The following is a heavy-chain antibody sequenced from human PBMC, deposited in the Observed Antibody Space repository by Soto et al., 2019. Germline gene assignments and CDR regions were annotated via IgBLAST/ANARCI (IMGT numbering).Heavy chain of an antibody. J-gene: IGHJ4*02. D-gene: IGHD5-12*01. CDR1: VFTVSSNY. V-gene: IGHV3-53*01. CDR2: IYSGGST. CDR3: ARGGYSGYDFYYFDY. Sequence: PGGSLRLSCAASVFTVSSNYMSWVRQAPGKGLEWVSVIYSGGSTYYADSVKGRFTISRDNSKNTLYLQMNSLRAEDTAVYYCARGGYSGYDFYYFDYWGQGTLVTVSS.